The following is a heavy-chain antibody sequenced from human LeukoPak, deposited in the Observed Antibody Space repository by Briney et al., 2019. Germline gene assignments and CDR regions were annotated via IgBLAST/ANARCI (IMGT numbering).Heavy chain of an antibody. CDR3: ARDGNALVRGVLYDAFDI. CDR1: GGTFSSYA. Sequence: ASVKVSCKASGGTFSSYAISWVRQATGQGLEWMGGIIPIFGTANYAQKFQGRVTITTDESTSTAYMEPSSLRSEDTAVYYCARDGNALVRGVLYDAFDIWGQGTMVTVSS. CDR2: IIPIFGTA. J-gene: IGHJ3*02. V-gene: IGHV1-69*05. D-gene: IGHD3-10*01.